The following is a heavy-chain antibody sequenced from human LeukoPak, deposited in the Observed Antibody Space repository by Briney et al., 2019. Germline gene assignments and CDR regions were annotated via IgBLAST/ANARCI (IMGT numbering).Heavy chain of an antibody. Sequence: SETLSLTCTVPGGSINSFYWSWIWQPPGKGLEWIGYIYYSGSTNYNPSLKSRVTISVDTSKNQFSLKLSSVTAADTAVYYCARDTRSYYDSSGYYDYWGQGTLVTVSS. D-gene: IGHD3-22*01. J-gene: IGHJ4*02. CDR1: GGSINSFY. CDR2: IYYSGST. CDR3: ARDTRSYYDSSGYYDY. V-gene: IGHV4-59*01.